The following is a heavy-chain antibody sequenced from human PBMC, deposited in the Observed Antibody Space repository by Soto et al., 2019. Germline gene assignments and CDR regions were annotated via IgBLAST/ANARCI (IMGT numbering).Heavy chain of an antibody. V-gene: IGHV1-69*13. D-gene: IGHD2-15*01. CDR3: ARDLGGCSAGSCRYNWFDP. Sequence: SVKVSCNSSVDTLSCYAISLVRQAPGHGLEWRGGIIPIYGTTNYAQKFQDRFTITADESTSTAYMELSRLSSEDTAVYYCARDLGGCSAGSCRYNWFDPWGQGTLVTVSS. CDR2: IIPIYGTT. CDR1: VDTLSCYA. J-gene: IGHJ5*02.